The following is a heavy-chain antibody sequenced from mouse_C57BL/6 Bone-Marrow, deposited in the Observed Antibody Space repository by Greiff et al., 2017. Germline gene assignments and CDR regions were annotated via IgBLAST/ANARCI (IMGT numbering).Heavy chain of an antibody. CDR2: ISSGSSTS. J-gene: IGHJ1*03. CDR3: ATNYYGSSWYFDV. Sequence: EVMLVESGGGLVKPGRSLKLSCAASGFTFSDYGMHWVRQAPEKGLEWVAYISSGSSTSYYADTVKGRFTISRDNAKNTLFLQMTSLRSEDTAMYYCATNYYGSSWYFDVWGTGTTVTVSS. V-gene: IGHV5-17*01. CDR1: GFTFSDYG. D-gene: IGHD1-1*01.